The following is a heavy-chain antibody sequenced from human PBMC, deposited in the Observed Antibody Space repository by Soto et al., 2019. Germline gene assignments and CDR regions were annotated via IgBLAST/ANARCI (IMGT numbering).Heavy chain of an antibody. CDR2: VNPILSMS. V-gene: IGHV1-69*04. J-gene: IGHJ4*02. CDR1: GDTFSFYT. D-gene: IGHD5-12*01. CDR3: VRDSPIGSTFSGYDGIDY. Sequence: GASVKVSCKASGDTFSFYTINWVRQAPGLGLEWMGRVNPILSMSNYAQKFQGRVTMTADKSTSTAYMELNSLRSEDTAVYYCVRDSPIGSTFSGYDGIDYWGQGTLVTVSS.